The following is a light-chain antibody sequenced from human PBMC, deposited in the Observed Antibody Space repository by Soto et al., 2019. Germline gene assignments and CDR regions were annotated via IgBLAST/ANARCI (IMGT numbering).Light chain of an antibody. J-gene: IGKJ1*01. V-gene: IGKV3-15*01. CDR1: QSVSSN. Sequence: EIVMTQSPATLSVSPGERATLSCRASQSVSSNLAWYQQKPGQAPRLLIYGASTRATGIPARFRGSGSGTEFNLTHSSLQSEDFAIYVCQQYNYWPPGRTFGQGTKVEIK. CDR3: QQYNYWPPGRT. CDR2: GAS.